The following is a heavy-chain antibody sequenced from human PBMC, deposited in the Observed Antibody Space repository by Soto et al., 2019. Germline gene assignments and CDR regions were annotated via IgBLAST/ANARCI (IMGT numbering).Heavy chain of an antibody. CDR2: ISYDGSNK. Sequence: QVQLVESGGAVVQPGRSLRLSCAASGFTFSSYAMHWVRQAPGKGLEWVAVISYDGSNKYYADSVKGRLTISRDNSKNTLYLQMNSRSAEDTAVYYCARGRLPVAGMELLYFQHWGQGTLVTVSS. CDR1: GFTFSSYA. CDR3: ARGRLPVAGMELLYFQH. V-gene: IGHV3-30-3*01. J-gene: IGHJ1*01. D-gene: IGHD6-19*01.